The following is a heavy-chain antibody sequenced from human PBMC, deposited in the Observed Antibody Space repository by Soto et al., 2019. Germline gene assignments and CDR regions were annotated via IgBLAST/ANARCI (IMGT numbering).Heavy chain of an antibody. Sequence: SQTLSLTCAISGDSVSSNSAAWNWIRQSPSRGLEWLGRTYYRSKWYNDYAVSVKSRITINPDTSKNQFSLQLNSVTPEDTAVYYCARDRITIFGVVMIYYYYGMDVWGQGTTVTVSS. CDR2: TYYRSKWYN. V-gene: IGHV6-1*01. CDR1: GDSVSSNSAA. J-gene: IGHJ6*02. CDR3: ARDRITIFGVVMIYYYYGMDV. D-gene: IGHD3-3*01.